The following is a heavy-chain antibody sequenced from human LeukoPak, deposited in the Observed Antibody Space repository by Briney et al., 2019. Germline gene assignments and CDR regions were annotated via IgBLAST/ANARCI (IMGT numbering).Heavy chain of an antibody. D-gene: IGHD3-22*01. CDR3: ARDYYDSSGYYHFDY. V-gene: IGHV3-11*01. CDR2: ISSSGSTI. Sequence: GGSLRLSCAASGFTFSDYYMSWIRQAPGKGLEWVSYISSSGSTIYYADSVKGRFTISRDNAKNSLYLQMNSLRAEDTAVYYCARDYYDSSGYYHFDYWGQGTLVTVSS. J-gene: IGHJ4*02. CDR1: GFTFSDYY.